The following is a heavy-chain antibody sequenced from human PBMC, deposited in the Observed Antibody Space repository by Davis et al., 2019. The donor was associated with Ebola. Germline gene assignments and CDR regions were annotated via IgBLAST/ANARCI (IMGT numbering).Heavy chain of an antibody. D-gene: IGHD2-2*02. CDR1: GGSFSGYY. J-gene: IGHJ6*02. CDR2: INHSGST. Sequence: PGGSLRLSCAVYGGSFSGYYWSWIRQPPGKGLEWIGEINHSGSTNYNPSLKSRVTISVDTSKNQFSLKLSSVTAADTAVYYCARGYNGMDVWGQGTTVTVSS. V-gene: IGHV4-34*01. CDR3: ARGYNGMDV.